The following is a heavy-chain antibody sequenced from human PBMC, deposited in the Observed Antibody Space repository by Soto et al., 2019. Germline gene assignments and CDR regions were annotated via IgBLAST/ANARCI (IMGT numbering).Heavy chain of an antibody. CDR3: ARTIVLVPAANPSSWVWFDP. J-gene: IGHJ5*02. CDR2: IYYSGST. D-gene: IGHD2-2*01. Sequence: PSETLSLPCTVSGGSISSGDYYWSWIRQPPGKGLEWIGYIYYSGSTYYNPSLKSRVTISVDTSKNQFSLKLSSVTAADTAVYYCARTIVLVPAANPSSWVWFDPWGQGTLVTVSS. CDR1: GGSISSGDYY. V-gene: IGHV4-30-4*01.